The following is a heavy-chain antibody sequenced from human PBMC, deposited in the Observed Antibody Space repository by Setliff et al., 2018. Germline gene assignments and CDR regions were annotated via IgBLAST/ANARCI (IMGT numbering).Heavy chain of an antibody. CDR1: GGTFSSYG. CDR2: TIPIFGST. D-gene: IGHD6-6*01. J-gene: IGHJ5*02. V-gene: IGHV1-69*05. Sequence: SVKVSCKASGGTFSSYGISWVRQAPGQGLEWMGGTIPIFGSTNYAQKFQGRVTMTRDTSITTAYMDLTSLRSDDTAVYYCAKEGNKYGYSSGWFDPWGQGTLVTVSS. CDR3: AKEGNKYGYSSGWFDP.